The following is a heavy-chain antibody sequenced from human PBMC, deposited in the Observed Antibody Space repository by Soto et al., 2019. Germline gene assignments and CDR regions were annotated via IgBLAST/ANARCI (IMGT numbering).Heavy chain of an antibody. CDR1: GGSINSYY. V-gene: IGHV4-59*08. D-gene: IGHD1-7*01. J-gene: IGHJ5*02. CDR3: ARHISAGTNIAAIRSFDP. Sequence: QVQLQESGPGLVKPSETLSLTCTVSGGSINSYYWSWIRQPPGKGLEWIGYIYYSGSTNYNHSLKSRITISADTTKNQFSLKLSSVTAADTAVSYCARHISAGTNIAAIRSFDPWGQGTLVTVSS. CDR2: IYYSGST.